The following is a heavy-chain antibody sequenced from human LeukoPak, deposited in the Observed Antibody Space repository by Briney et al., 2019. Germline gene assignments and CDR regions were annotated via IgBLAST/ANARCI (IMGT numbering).Heavy chain of an antibody. D-gene: IGHD6-19*01. CDR2: ITTKPDNYAT. V-gene: IGHV3-73*01. CDR3: TTYRSGHY. Sequence: GGSLRLSCAASGFTFSGSDIHWFRQASEKGLEWVGRITTKPDNYATAYAASVKDRFTISRDDSESTAYLQMNSLKTEDTAVYYCTTYRSGHYWGQGTLVTVSS. J-gene: IGHJ4*02. CDR1: GFTFSGSD.